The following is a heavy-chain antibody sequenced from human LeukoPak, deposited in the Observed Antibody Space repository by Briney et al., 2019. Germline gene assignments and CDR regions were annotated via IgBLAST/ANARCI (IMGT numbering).Heavy chain of an antibody. D-gene: IGHD3-10*01. Sequence: PSETLSLTCTVSGGSITSYYWSWIRQPPGKGLEWIGYIHYTGRTNYNPSLKSRVTISVDSSKNQFSLKLSSVTAADTAVYYCARDSFRFLVRGVAYNWFDPWGQGTLVTVSS. J-gene: IGHJ5*02. V-gene: IGHV4-59*01. CDR3: ARDSFRFLVRGVAYNWFDP. CDR1: GGSITSYY. CDR2: IHYTGRT.